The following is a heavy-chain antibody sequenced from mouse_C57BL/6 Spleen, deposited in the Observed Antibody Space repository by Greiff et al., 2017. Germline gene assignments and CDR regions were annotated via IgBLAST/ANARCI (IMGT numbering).Heavy chain of an antibody. D-gene: IGHD1-1*01. V-gene: IGHV1-81*01. CDR1: GYTFTSYG. CDR2: IYPRSGNT. Sequence: VKLVESGAELARPGASVKLSCKASGYTFTSYGISWVKQRPGQGLEWIGEIYPRSGNTYYNEKFKGKATLTADKSSSTAYMELRSLTSEDSAVYFCATELVGSIAGFAYWGQGTLVTVSA. J-gene: IGHJ3*01. CDR3: ATELVGSIAGFAY.